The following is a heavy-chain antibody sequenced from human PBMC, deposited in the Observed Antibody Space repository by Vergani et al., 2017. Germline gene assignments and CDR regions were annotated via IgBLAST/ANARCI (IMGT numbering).Heavy chain of an antibody. CDR1: GGTFSSYA. CDR3: ARPHGDILPPDPRRLDY. CDR2: INPSGGST. J-gene: IGHJ4*02. Sequence: QVQLVQSGAEVKKPGSSVKVSCKASGGTFSSYAISWVRQAPGQGLEWMGIINPSGGSTTYAQQFQGRLTMTRDTSTSTVYMDLSNLRSEDTAVYYCARPHGDILPPDPRRLDYWGQGTLVTVS. V-gene: IGHV1-46*03.